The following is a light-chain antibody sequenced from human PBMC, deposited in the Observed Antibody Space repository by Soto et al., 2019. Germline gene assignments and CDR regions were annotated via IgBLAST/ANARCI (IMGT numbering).Light chain of an antibody. Sequence: DIQMTQSPSSLSASVGDRVTITCRASQSISSYLNWYQQKPGKAPKLLIYAASSLQSAVPSRFSSSGSGTDFTLTISSLQPEDFATYYCQQSYSTPWTFGQGTKVEIK. CDR1: QSISSY. V-gene: IGKV1-39*01. CDR3: QQSYSTPWT. J-gene: IGKJ1*01. CDR2: AAS.